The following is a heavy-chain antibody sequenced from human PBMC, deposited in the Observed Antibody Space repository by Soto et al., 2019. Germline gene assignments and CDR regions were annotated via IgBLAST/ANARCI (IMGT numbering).Heavy chain of an antibody. CDR1: GYTFTCYC. CDR2: INPNSGGT. J-gene: IGHJ6*02. CDR3: ARSRYCHHRGMDV. D-gene: IGHD3-16*02. Sequence: XSVKISTQASGYTFTCYCLPGARQAPGQGLEWMGWINPNSGGTNYAQKFQGWVTMTRDTSISTAYMELSRLRSDDTAMYYCARSRYCHHRGMDVWGQGSTVTVSS. V-gene: IGHV1-2*04.